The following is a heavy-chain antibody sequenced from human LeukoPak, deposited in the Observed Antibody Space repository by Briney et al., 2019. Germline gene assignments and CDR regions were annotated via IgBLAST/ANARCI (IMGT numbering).Heavy chain of an antibody. CDR3: ARRGYDSSGYYRNY. J-gene: IGHJ4*02. Sequence: SETLSLTCAVYGGSFSDYYWGWIRQPPGKGLEWIGSIYYSGSTYYNPSLKSRVTISVDTSKNQFSLKLSSVTAADTAVYYCARRGYDSSGYYRNYWGQGTLVTVSS. CDR2: IYYSGST. CDR1: GGSFSDYY. D-gene: IGHD3-22*01. V-gene: IGHV4-39*01.